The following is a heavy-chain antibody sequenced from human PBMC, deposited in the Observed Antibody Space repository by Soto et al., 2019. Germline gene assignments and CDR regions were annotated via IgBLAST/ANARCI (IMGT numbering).Heavy chain of an antibody. D-gene: IGHD6-19*01. J-gene: IGHJ5*02. V-gene: IGHV1-69*04. CDR2: IIPILGIA. Sequence: SVKVSCKASGGTFSSYTISWVRQAPGQGLEWMGRIIPILGIANYAQKFQGRVTITADKSTSTAYMELSSLRSEDTAVYYCARDGGAQWLNWFDPWAQGTLVPVSS. CDR3: ARDGGAQWLNWFDP. CDR1: GGTFSSYT.